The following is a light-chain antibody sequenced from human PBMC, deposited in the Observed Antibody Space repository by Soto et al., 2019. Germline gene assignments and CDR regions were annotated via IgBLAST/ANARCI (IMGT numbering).Light chain of an antibody. J-gene: IGKJ1*01. CDR2: GAS. CDR1: QSVSNNY. Sequence: EIVLTQSPGTLSLSPGERATLSCRASQSVSNNYLAWYQQRPGQAPRLLISGASSRATGIPDRFSGSGSGTDFTLTISSLQSEDFAVYYCQQYNNWPQTFGQGTKVDIK. CDR3: QQYNNWPQT. V-gene: IGKV3-20*01.